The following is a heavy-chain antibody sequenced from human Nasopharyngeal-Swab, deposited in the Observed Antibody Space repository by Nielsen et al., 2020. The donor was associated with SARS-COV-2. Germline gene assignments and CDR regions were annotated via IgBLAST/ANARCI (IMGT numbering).Heavy chain of an antibody. CDR1: GFTFSSYS. J-gene: IGHJ4*02. V-gene: IGHV3-21*01. CDR3: ARDTRSPIVGATFDY. Sequence: LSLSCAASGFTFSSYSMNWVRQAPGKGLEWVSSISSSSSYIYYADSVKGRFTISRNNAKNSLYLQMNSLRAEDTAVYYCARDTRSPIVGATFDYWGQGTLVTVSS. D-gene: IGHD1-26*01. CDR2: ISSSSSYI.